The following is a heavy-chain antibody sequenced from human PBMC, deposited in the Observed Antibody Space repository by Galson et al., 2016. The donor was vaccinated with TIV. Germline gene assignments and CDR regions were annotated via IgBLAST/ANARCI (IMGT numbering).Heavy chain of an antibody. Sequence: SLRLSCAVSGFSVKFYVMSWVRQAPGKGLEWVSGISLSGTTTYYADSVRGRFTISRDNSKYSLYLEMKSLRADDTAVYYCAKPEGDGDYSLGAAFDKWGQGTLVSVSS. D-gene: IGHD4-17*01. J-gene: IGHJ3*02. CDR1: GFSVKFYV. V-gene: IGHV3-23*01. CDR2: ISLSGTTT. CDR3: AKPEGDGDYSLGAAFDK.